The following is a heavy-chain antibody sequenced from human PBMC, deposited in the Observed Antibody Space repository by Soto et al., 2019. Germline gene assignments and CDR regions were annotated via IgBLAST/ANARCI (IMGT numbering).Heavy chain of an antibody. Sequence: ESGGGLVQPGGSLRLSCTASGFTFSNYAMSWVHQAPGKGLEWVSSMSGSGGSTYYADSVKGRFTISRDNSKKTLDLHMSSLRAEDTAFYYCAKEPNYDFWSGYRYFDSWGQGSLVTVSS. D-gene: IGHD3-3*01. CDR2: MSGSGGST. V-gene: IGHV3-23*01. CDR1: GFTFSNYA. CDR3: AKEPNYDFWSGYRYFDS. J-gene: IGHJ4*02.